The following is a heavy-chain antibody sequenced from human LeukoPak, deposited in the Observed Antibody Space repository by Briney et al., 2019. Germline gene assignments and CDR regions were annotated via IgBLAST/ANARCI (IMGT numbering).Heavy chain of an antibody. CDR1: GGSIRSYY. J-gene: IGHJ4*02. V-gene: IGHV4-59*01. CDR2: IYYSGST. CDR3: ARDPGGVATMTFDY. D-gene: IGHD5-12*01. Sequence: SETLSLTCTVSGGSIRSYYWSWIRQPPGKGLEWIGYIYYSGSTNYNPSLKSRVTISVDTSKNQFSLKLSSVTAADTAVYYCARDPGGVATMTFDYWGQGTLVTVSS.